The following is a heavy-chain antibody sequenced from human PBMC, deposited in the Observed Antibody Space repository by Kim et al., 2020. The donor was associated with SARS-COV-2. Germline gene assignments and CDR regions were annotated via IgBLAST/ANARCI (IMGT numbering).Heavy chain of an antibody. CDR3: ARGHSWGIQLWLRAPRPFDY. CDR1: GGSFSGYY. J-gene: IGHJ4*02. CDR2: INHSGST. Sequence: SETLSLTCAVYGGSFSGYYWSWIRQPPGKGLEWIGEINHSGSTNYNPSLKSRVTISVDTSKNQFSLKLSSVTAADTAVYYCARGHSWGIQLWLRAPRPFDYWGQGTLVTVSS. D-gene: IGHD5-18*01. V-gene: IGHV4-34*01.